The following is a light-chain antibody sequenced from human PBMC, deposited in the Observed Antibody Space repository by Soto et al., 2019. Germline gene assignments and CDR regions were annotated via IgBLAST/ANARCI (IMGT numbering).Light chain of an antibody. J-gene: IGKJ3*01. CDR2: AAS. CDR3: QNYNSAPPFT. CDR1: QGISNY. Sequence: DIQMTQSPSSLSASVGDRVTITCRASQGISNYLAWYQQKPGKVPKLLIYAASTLQSGVPSRFSGSGSGTDFTLTISSLQPEDVATYYCQNYNSAPPFTFGPGTKVDIK. V-gene: IGKV1-27*01.